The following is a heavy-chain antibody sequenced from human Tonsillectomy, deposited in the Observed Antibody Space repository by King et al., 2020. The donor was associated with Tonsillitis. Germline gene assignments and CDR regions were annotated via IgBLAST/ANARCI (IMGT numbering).Heavy chain of an antibody. CDR3: ARVLCDGDCSIGYNWFDP. Sequence: QLQESGPGLVKPSETLSLTCTVSGGSISNYYWSWIRQPAGKGLEWIGRIYTSGSTNYNPSLKSRVTMSVDTSKNHFSLKLRSVTAADTAVYYCARVLCDGDCSIGYNWFDPWGQGTLVTVSS. CDR2: IYTSGST. V-gene: IGHV4-4*07. D-gene: IGHD2-21*02. CDR1: GGSISNYY. J-gene: IGHJ5*02.